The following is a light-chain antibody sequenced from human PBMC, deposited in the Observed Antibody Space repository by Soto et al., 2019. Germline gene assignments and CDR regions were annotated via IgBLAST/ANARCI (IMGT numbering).Light chain of an antibody. CDR2: GAS. CDR3: QQYNNWPPLT. Sequence: EIVMTQSPATLSVSPGERATLSCRASQSVSSNLAWYQQKPGQAPRLLIYGASTRATGIPARFSGSGSGTEFTLTISSLQSEDFAVYLCQQYNNWPPLTFGGGTKEEIK. J-gene: IGKJ4*01. CDR1: QSVSSN. V-gene: IGKV3-15*01.